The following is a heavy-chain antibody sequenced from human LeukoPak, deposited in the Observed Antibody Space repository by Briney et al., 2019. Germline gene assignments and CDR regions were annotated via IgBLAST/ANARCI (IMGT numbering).Heavy chain of an antibody. CDR3: ARRSSLDAFDI. V-gene: IGHV4-30-4*08. CDR1: RGSISSGDYY. D-gene: IGHD2-2*01. J-gene: IGHJ3*02. CDR2: IYYSGST. Sequence: PSETLSLTCTVSRGSISSGDYYWSWIRQPPGKGLEWIGYIYYSGSTYYNPSLKSRVTISVDTSKNQFSLKLSSVTAADTAVYYCARRSSLDAFDIWGQGTMVTVSS.